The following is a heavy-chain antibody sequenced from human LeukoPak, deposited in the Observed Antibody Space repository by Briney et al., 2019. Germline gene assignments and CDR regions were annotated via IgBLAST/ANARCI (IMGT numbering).Heavy chain of an antibody. CDR2: IYYSGTT. CDR1: GGFISTTSYF. J-gene: IGHJ5*02. D-gene: IGHD2-2*01. CDR3: ARVYSSTHNWFDT. Sequence: SETLSLTCTVSGGFISTTSYFWAWIRQPPGEGLEWIGSIYYSGTTYYNSSLKSRVTISIERSKNHFSLNLNSLTAADTAVYYCARVYSSTHNWFDTWGQGTQVTVSS. V-gene: IGHV4-39*07.